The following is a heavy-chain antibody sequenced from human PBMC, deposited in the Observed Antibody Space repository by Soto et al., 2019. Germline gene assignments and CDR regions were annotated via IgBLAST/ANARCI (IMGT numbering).Heavy chain of an antibody. CDR2: IYYSGST. CDR3: ASSPSDYYDSSGYPSLFEY. J-gene: IGHJ4*02. V-gene: IGHV4-39*01. D-gene: IGHD3-22*01. Sequence: SETLSLTCTVSGGSISSSSYYWGWIRQPPGKGLEWIGSIYYSGSTYYNPSLKSRVTISVDTSKNQFSLKLSSVTAADTAVYYCASSPSDYYDSSGYPSLFEYWGQGTLVTVSS. CDR1: GGSISSSSYY.